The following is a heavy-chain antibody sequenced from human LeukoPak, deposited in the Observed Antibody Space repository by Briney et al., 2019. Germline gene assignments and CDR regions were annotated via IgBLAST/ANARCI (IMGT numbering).Heavy chain of an antibody. CDR2: IYYTGST. CDR3: ARGGQHDAFDI. V-gene: IGHV4-59*08. D-gene: IGHD3-16*01. J-gene: IGHJ3*02. Sequence: SETLSLSCTVSGGSISGFYWSWIRQPPGKGLEWIGYIYYTGSTNYNPSLKSRVTISVDTSKNQFSLKLSSVTAADTAVYYCARGGQHDAFDIWGQGTMVTVSS. CDR1: GGSISGFY.